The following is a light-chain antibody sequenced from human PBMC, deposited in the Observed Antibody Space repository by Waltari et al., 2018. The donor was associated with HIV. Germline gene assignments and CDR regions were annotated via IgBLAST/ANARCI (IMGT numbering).Light chain of an antibody. CDR3: NCRGNSGNKVL. V-gene: IGLV3-19*01. J-gene: IGLJ2*01. Sequence: SSELTQDPAVSVALGQKVMITCQGDSLRNNYASWYQQKPGHAPVLGFYGRDGRPSGFPDLFSGSSSGNTASLTITGAQAEDEADYYCNCRGNSGNKVLFGGGTRLTVL. CDR2: GRD. CDR1: SLRNNY.